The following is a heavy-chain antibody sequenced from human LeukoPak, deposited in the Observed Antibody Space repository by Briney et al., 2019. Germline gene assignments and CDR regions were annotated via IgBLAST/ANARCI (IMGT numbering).Heavy chain of an antibody. CDR1: GFTFSSYE. J-gene: IGHJ3*02. Sequence: GGSLRLSXAASGFTFSSYEMNWVRQAPGKGLEWVSYISSSGSTIYYADSVKGRFTISRDNAKNSLYLQMNSLRAEDTAVYYCASIAVAAPGDAFDIWGQGTMVTVSS. V-gene: IGHV3-48*03. D-gene: IGHD6-19*01. CDR3: ASIAVAAPGDAFDI. CDR2: ISSSGSTI.